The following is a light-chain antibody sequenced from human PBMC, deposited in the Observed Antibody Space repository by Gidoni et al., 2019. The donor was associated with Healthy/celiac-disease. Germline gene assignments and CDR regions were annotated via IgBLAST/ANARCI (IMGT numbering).Light chain of an antibody. Sequence: EIVLTQSPGTLSLSPGERATLSCRASQSVSSSYLAWYQQKPGQAPRLLIYGASSSATGIPDRFSGSGSGTDFTLTISRLEPEDFAVYYCQQYGSSPRTFGQXTKVEIK. CDR2: GAS. J-gene: IGKJ1*01. CDR3: QQYGSSPRT. CDR1: QSVSSSY. V-gene: IGKV3-20*01.